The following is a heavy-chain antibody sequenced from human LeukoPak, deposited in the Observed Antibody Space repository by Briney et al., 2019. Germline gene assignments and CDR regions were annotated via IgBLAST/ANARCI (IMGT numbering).Heavy chain of an antibody. CDR1: GYTFTSYG. CDR3: ARDRSIVGATPASDY. V-gene: IGHV1-18*01. D-gene: IGHD1-26*01. CDR2: ISAYNGNT. J-gene: IGHJ4*02. Sequence: ASAKVSCKASGYTFTSYGISWVRQAPGQGLEWMGWISAYNGNTNYAQKLQGRVTMTTDTSTSTAYMELRSLRSDDTAVYYCARDRSIVGATPASDYWGQGTLVTVSS.